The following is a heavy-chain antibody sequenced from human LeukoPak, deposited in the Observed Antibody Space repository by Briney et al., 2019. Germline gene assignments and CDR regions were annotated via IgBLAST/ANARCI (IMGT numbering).Heavy chain of an antibody. CDR2: IYYSGST. D-gene: IGHD1-14*01. Sequence: SETLSLTCTVSGDSVSSSNYYWAWIRQPPGKGLEWIGNIYYSGSTYYNPSLKSRLTISVDTSKNQFSLELTSVTAADTAVYYCARLNKPGWFDPWGQGTLVTVSS. J-gene: IGHJ5*02. V-gene: IGHV4-39*01. CDR1: GDSVSSSNYY. CDR3: ARLNKPGWFDP.